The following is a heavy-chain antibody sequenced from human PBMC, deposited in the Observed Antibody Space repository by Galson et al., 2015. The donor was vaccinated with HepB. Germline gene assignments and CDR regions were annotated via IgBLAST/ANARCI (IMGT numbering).Heavy chain of an antibody. V-gene: IGHV5-10-1*01. Sequence: QSGAEVKKPGESLRISCKGSGSTFTRDWITWVRQLPGKGLEWMGRIDPSDSYTVYNPSFQGHVTISADRSINTAYLEWSSLKTSDTAIYYCASLGYCTSASCYPCHQWGQGTLVTVSA. CDR3: ASLGYCTSASCYPCHQ. CDR1: GSTFTRDW. CDR2: IDPSDSYT. J-gene: IGHJ4*02. D-gene: IGHD2-2*01.